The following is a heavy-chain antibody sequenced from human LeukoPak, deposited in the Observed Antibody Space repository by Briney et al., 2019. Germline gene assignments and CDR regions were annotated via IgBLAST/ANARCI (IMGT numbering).Heavy chain of an antibody. CDR1: GFTFSSYA. D-gene: IGHD3-3*01. CDR3: AKTYSFGGVVKGSYYFDY. Sequence: PGGSLRLSCAASGFTFSSYAMSWVRQAPGKGLEWVSAISGSGGSTYYAGSVKGRFTISRDNSKNTLYLQMNSLRAEDTAVYYCAKTYSFGGVVKGSYYFDYWGQGTLVAVSS. CDR2: ISGSGGST. J-gene: IGHJ4*02. V-gene: IGHV3-23*01.